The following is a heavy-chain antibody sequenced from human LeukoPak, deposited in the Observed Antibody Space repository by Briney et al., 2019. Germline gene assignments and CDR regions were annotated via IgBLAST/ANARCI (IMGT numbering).Heavy chain of an antibody. CDR1: GFTFSSYW. J-gene: IGHJ4*02. CDR2: IKQDGSEK. Sequence: GGSLRLSCAASGFTFSSYWMSWVRQAPGKGLEWVANIKQDGSEKYYVDSVKGRFTISRDNAKNSLYLQMNSLRAEDTAVYYYARHPLSSGWYGEFYFDYWGQGTLVTVSS. CDR3: ARHPLSSGWYGEFYFDY. D-gene: IGHD6-19*01. V-gene: IGHV3-7*01.